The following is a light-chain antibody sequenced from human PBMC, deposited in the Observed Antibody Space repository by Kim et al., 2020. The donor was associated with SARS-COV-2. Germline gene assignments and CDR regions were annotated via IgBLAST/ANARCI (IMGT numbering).Light chain of an antibody. V-gene: IGKV3-11*01. J-gene: IGKJ4*01. Sequence: SPGDPATLSCRASQSVGRFLAWYQHSPGQVPRLLISNASNRATGVPARFSGSGSGTDFALTINNLEPEDFTVYYCQQRSDWPLTFGGGTKVDIK. CDR2: NAS. CDR1: QSVGRF. CDR3: QQRSDWPLT.